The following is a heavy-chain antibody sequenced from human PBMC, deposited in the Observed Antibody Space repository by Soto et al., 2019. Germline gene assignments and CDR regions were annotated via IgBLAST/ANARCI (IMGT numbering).Heavy chain of an antibody. CDR3: AKDPSFSSASDY. J-gene: IGHJ4*02. V-gene: IGHV3-23*01. CDR1: GLTFSSYA. D-gene: IGHD6-6*01. CDR2: ISGRGGST. Sequence: GGSLRLSCAASGLTFSSYAMSWDRQAPGKGLEWVSAISGRGGSTYYADSVKGRFTISRDNSKNTLSLQMNSLRAEDTSVYYSAKDPSFSSASDYWGQGTLVTVSS.